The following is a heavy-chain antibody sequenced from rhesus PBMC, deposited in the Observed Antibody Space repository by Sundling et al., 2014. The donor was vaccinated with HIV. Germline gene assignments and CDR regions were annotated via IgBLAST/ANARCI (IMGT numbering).Heavy chain of an antibody. CDR3: ANQGLQFLDWSFDY. CDR1: GGSISDNYY. J-gene: IGHJ4*01. CDR2: IYGSAGNT. V-gene: IGHV4-106*01. D-gene: IGHD3-3*01. Sequence: QVQLQESGPGLVKPSETLSLTCAVSGGSISDNYYWNWIRQPPGKGLEWIGYIYGSAGNTYYNPSLKSRVTISTDTSKNQFSLKLSSVTAADTAVYYCANQGLQFLDWSFDYWGQGVLVTVSS.